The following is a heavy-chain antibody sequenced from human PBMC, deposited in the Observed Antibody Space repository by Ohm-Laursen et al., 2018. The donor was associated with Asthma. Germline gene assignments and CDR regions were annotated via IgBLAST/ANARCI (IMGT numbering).Heavy chain of an antibody. Sequence: SLRLSCTASGFTFSSYSMNWVRQAPGKGLEWVSSISSSSSYIYYADSVKGRFTISRDNAKNSLYLQMNSLRAEDTALYYCARDSQAMVTTEGLYFGMDVWGQGTTVTVSS. CDR3: ARDSQAMVTTEGLYFGMDV. J-gene: IGHJ6*02. D-gene: IGHD4-17*01. V-gene: IGHV3-21*04. CDR1: GFTFSSYS. CDR2: ISSSSSYI.